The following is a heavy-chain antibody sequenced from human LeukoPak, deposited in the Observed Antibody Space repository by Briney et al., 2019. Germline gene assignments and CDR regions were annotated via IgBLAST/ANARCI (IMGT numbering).Heavy chain of an antibody. J-gene: IGHJ5*02. CDR1: EFTLRNYW. CDR3: AKDFRAKSGSGSYGWFDP. CDR2: ISDNGRST. D-gene: IGHD3-10*01. Sequence: GGSLRLSCAASEFTLRNYWMSWVRQAPGKGLEWVSSISDNGRSTYYADSAKGRFTISRDNSKNTLYLQMNNLRAEDTALYYCAKDFRAKSGSGSYGWFDPWGQGTLVTVSS. V-gene: IGHV3-23*01.